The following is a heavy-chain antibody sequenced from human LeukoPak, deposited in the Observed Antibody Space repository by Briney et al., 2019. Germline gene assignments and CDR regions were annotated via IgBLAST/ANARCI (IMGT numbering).Heavy chain of an antibody. CDR2: IYYSGST. CDR1: GGSISSSSYY. CDR3: ARQGQTTVRSYFDY. V-gene: IGHV4-39*01. Sequence: ASETLSLTXTVSGGSISSSSYYWGWIRQPPGKGLEWIGSIYYSGSTYYNPSLKSRVTISVDTSKNQFSLKLSSVTAADTAVYYCARQGQTTVRSYFDYWGQGTLVTVSS. J-gene: IGHJ4*02. D-gene: IGHD4-11*01.